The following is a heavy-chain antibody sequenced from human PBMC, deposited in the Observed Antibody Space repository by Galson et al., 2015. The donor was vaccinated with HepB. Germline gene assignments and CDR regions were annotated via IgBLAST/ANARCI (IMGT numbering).Heavy chain of an antibody. Sequence: SLRLSCAASGFTVSSNYMSWVRQPPGKGLEWVSLMYSGDTTYYADSVKGRFTISRDTSKNTLYFQMNSLRAGDRAIYYCARDGGGAAGGAFDYWGQGTLVTVSS. J-gene: IGHJ4*02. V-gene: IGHV3-53*01. D-gene: IGHD3-16*01. CDR2: MYSGDTT. CDR1: GFTVSSNY. CDR3: ARDGGGAAGGAFDY.